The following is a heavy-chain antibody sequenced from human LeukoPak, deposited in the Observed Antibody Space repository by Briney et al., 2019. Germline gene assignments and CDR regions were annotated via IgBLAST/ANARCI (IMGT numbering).Heavy chain of an antibody. CDR3: ARRGLELRGDYDYYTDV. CDR1: GYTFTSYW. CDR2: VYPGDSDT. D-gene: IGHD1-7*01. Sequence: GESLKISCKASGYTFTSYWIGWVCQMPGKGLEWMGIVYPGDSDTRYSPSFQGQVTISADKSINTAYLHWSRLKTSDTAIYYCARRGLELRGDYDYYTDVWGKGTTVTVSS. V-gene: IGHV5-51*01. J-gene: IGHJ6*03.